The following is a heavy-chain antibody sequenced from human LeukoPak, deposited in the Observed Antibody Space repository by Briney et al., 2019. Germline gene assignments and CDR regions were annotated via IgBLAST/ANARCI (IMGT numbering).Heavy chain of an antibody. CDR3: ARDSRYSYGYDAFDI. V-gene: IGHV4-59*01. Sequence: SETLSLTCTVSGGSISSYYWSWIRQPPGKGLEWIGYIYYSGSTNYNPSLKSRVTISVDTSKNQFSLKLSSVTAADTAVYYCARDSRYSYGYDAFDIWGQGTMVTVSS. CDR2: IYYSGST. CDR1: GGSISSYY. D-gene: IGHD5-18*01. J-gene: IGHJ3*02.